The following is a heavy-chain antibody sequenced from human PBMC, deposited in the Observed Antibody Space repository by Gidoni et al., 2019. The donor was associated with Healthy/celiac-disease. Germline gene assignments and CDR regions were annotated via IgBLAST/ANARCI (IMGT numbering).Heavy chain of an antibody. Sequence: VHLVEPGGVWVKSGRYLGLPWAPLGSGLEDYAMHWVRQGPGKGLEWVSGIDWNSGSIDYADSAKGRFTISRDNAKNSLFLQMNSLRVEDTALYYCVKSRGPYYHYDGVDVWGPGTTVTVSS. CDR3: VKSRGPYYHYDGVDV. CDR1: GSGLEDYA. CDR2: IDWNSGSI. J-gene: IGHJ6*02. V-gene: IGHV3-9*01.